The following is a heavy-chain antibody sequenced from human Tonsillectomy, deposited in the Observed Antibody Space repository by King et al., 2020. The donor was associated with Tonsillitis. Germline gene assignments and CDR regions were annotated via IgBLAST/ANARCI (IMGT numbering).Heavy chain of an antibody. V-gene: IGHV3-7*01. D-gene: IGHD7-27*01. CDR1: GFTFSNYL. CDR3: ARDPNWGSGY. Sequence: EVQLVESGGGLVQPGGSLRLSCAASGFTFSNYLMTWVRQAPGKGLEWVANINPDGSQKDYVDSVRGRFTISRDNAKNSLYLQMNNLRTEDTAVYYCARDPNWGSGYWGQGTLVTVSS. J-gene: IGHJ4*02. CDR2: INPDGSQK.